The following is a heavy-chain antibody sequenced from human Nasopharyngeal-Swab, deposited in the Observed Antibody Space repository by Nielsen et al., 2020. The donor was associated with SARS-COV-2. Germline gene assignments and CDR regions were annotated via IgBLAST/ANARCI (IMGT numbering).Heavy chain of an antibody. J-gene: IGHJ4*02. CDR1: GGSIRRDY. V-gene: IGHV4-34*01. CDR3: ARGAAAADY. D-gene: IGHD6-13*01. CDR2: TNHSGSS. Sequence: SETLSLTCTVSGGSIRRDYWSWIRQPPGKGLEWIGETNHSGSSNYNPSLKSRVTISVDTSKNQFSLNLNSVTAADTAVYYCARGAAAADYWGQGTPVTVSS.